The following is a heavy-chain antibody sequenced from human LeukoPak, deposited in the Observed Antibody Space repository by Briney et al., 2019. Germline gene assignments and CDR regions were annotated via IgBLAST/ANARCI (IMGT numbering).Heavy chain of an antibody. D-gene: IGHD3-10*01. CDR1: GGSISSYY. V-gene: IGHV4-59*08. CDR2: IYSSGTT. J-gene: IGHJ5*02. Sequence: SETLSLTCTVSGGSISSYYWSWFRQPPGKGLEWIAYIYSSGTTNYNPSLKSRVTISVDTSKNQFSLKLTSVTAADTAVFYCARHKDRSYGSGVDWFDPWGQGTLVTVSS. CDR3: ARHKDRSYGSGVDWFDP.